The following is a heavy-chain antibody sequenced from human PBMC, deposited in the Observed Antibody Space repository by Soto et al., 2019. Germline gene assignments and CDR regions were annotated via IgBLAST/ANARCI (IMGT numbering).Heavy chain of an antibody. Sequence: SETLSLTCTVSGGSISSYYWSWIRQPPGKGLEWIGYIYYSGSTNYSPSLKGRVTMSVDASKSQFSLKLSSVTAADTAVYFRARGGTTNLAWFDPWGQGTLVTVSS. J-gene: IGHJ5*02. CDR1: GGSISSYY. D-gene: IGHD1-26*01. V-gene: IGHV4-59*01. CDR3: ARGGTTNLAWFDP. CDR2: IYYSGST.